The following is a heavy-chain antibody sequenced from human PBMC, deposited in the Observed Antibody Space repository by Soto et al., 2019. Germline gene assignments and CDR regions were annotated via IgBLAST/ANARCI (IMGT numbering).Heavy chain of an antibody. CDR3: ARDWIVVVPAASGPRWFDP. Sequence: QVQLVQSGAEVKKPGSSVKVSCKASGGTFSSYAISWVRQAPGQGLEWMGGIIPIFGTANYAQKFQGRVTITEDEPRSPAYMELSSLRSEDTAVYYCARDWIVVVPAASGPRWFDPWGQGTLVTVSS. V-gene: IGHV1-69*01. D-gene: IGHD2-2*01. J-gene: IGHJ5*02. CDR2: IIPIFGTA. CDR1: GGTFSSYA.